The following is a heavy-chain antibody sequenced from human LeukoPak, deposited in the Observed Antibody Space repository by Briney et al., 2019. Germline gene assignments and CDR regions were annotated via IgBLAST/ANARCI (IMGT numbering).Heavy chain of an antibody. D-gene: IGHD4-17*01. CDR3: ARGGNPDYGRGFDI. CDR1: GGTSSSYA. Sequence: GASVKVSCKASGGTSSSYAISWVRQAPGQGLEWMGGIIPIFGTANYAQKFQGRVTITADESTSTAYMELSSLRSEDTAVYYCARGGNPDYGRGFDIWGQGTMVTVSS. V-gene: IGHV1-69*13. CDR2: IIPIFGTA. J-gene: IGHJ3*02.